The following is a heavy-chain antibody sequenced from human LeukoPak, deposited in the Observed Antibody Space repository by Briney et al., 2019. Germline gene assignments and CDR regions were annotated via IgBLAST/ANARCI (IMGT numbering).Heavy chain of an antibody. J-gene: IGHJ5*02. CDR1: GFTFDDYA. CDR3: AKDSGSSSGYESWFDP. V-gene: IGHV3-9*01. D-gene: IGHD5-12*01. CDR2: ISWGSDNI. Sequence: GGSLRLSCAASGFTFDDYAMHWVRQAPGKGLEWVSGISWGSDNIDYADSVKGRFTISRDNAKNSLYLQMNSLRVEDTALYYCAKDSGSSSGYESWFDPWGQGTLVTVSS.